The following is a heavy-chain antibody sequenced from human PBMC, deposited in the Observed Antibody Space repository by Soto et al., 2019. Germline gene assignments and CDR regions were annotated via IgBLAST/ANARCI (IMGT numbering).Heavy chain of an antibody. V-gene: IGHV4-59*01. J-gene: IGHJ4*02. CDR2: IYYSGST. Sequence: PSETLSLTCTVSGGSISSYYWSWIRQPPGKGLEWIGYIYYSGSTNYNPSLKSRVTISVDTSKNQFSLKLSSVTAADTAVYYCARETTLGFDYWGQGTLVTVSS. CDR1: GGSISSYY. CDR3: ARETTLGFDY. D-gene: IGHD7-27*01.